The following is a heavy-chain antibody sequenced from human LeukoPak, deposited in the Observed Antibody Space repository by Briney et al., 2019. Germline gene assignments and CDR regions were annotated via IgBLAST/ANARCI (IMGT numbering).Heavy chain of an antibody. CDR1: GYTFTSYY. Sequence: ASVKVSCKASGYTFTSYYMHWVRQAPGQGLEWMGWINPNSGNTNYAQKFQGRVTMTRDTSISTAYMELSSLRSDDTAVYYCARGLIYRTLDYWGQGTLVTVSS. CDR3: ARGLIYRTLDY. J-gene: IGHJ4*02. V-gene: IGHV1-2*02. D-gene: IGHD1-14*01. CDR2: INPNSGNT.